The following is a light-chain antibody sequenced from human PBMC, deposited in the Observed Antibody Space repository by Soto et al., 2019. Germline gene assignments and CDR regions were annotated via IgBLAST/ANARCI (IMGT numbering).Light chain of an antibody. Sequence: QSALTQPPSVSGSPGQSVTISCTGTSSDVGRYHYVSWYQQRPGKAPRLIMYDVFKRPSGVPDRFSGSKSANTASLTISGLQADDEANYCCCVHTGTSILFGGGTKVTVL. V-gene: IGLV2-11*01. CDR3: CVHTGTSIL. CDR2: DVF. CDR1: SSDVGRYHY. J-gene: IGLJ2*01.